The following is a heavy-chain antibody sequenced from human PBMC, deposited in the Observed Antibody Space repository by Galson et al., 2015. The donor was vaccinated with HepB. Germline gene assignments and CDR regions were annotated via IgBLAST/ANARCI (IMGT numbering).Heavy chain of an antibody. CDR2: ISSSSSYI. Sequence: SLRLSCAASGFTFSSYSMNWVRQAPGKGLEWVSSISSSSSYIYYADSVKGRFTISRDNAKNSLYLQMNSLRAEDTAVYYCARELDSSSWYFDYWGQGTLVTVSS. V-gene: IGHV3-21*01. CDR3: ARELDSSSWYFDY. J-gene: IGHJ4*02. D-gene: IGHD6-13*01. CDR1: GFTFSSYS.